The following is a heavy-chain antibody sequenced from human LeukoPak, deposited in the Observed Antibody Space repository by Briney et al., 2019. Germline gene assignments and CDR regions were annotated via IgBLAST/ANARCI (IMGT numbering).Heavy chain of an antibody. CDR1: GSTFSSYG. D-gene: IGHD6-13*01. CDR2: ISYDGSNE. Sequence: PGGSLRLSCVASGSTFSSYGMHWVRQAPGKGLEWVAFISYDGSNENIADSVKGRFIISRDNSKNTLYLQMNSLRAEDTAVYYCAREGAAAQNWFDPWGQGTLVTVSS. V-gene: IGHV3-30*03. J-gene: IGHJ5*02. CDR3: AREGAAAQNWFDP.